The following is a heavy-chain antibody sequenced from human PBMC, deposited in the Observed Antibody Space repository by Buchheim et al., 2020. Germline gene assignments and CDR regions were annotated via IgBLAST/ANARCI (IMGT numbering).Heavy chain of an antibody. Sequence: QVQLVQSGAEVKKPGASVKVSCKASGYTFTSYYMHWVRQAPGQGLEWMGIINPSGGSTSYAQKFQGRVTMTRDTSTSTVYMELSRLRSDDTAVYYCARSGGVAVTSYYGMDVWGQGTT. D-gene: IGHD2-21*02. CDR2: INPSGGST. V-gene: IGHV1-46*01. J-gene: IGHJ6*02. CDR3: ARSGGVAVTSYYGMDV. CDR1: GYTFTSYY.